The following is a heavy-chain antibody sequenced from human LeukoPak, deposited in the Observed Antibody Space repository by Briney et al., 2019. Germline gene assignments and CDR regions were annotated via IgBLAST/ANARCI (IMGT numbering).Heavy chain of an antibody. V-gene: IGHV3-64D*06. CDR2: ISSNGDNT. Sequence: GGSLRLSCSVSGFTFSTYVMHWVRQALGKGLEYVSAISSNGDNTYYADSVKGRFTISGDNSKNTLYLQMSSLRADDTAVYYCVRGTGYWGQGTLVTVSS. CDR3: VRGTGY. J-gene: IGHJ4*02. CDR1: GFTFSTYV.